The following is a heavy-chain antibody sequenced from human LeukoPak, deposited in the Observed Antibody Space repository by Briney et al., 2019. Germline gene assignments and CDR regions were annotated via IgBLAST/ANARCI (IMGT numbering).Heavy chain of an antibody. V-gene: IGHV4-59*01. CDR3: ARGFDSKSTYFDY. D-gene: IGHD5-12*01. Sequence: SETLSLTCTVSGGSISNYYWNWLRQPPGKGLEWIGYIYYSGSTNYNPSLKSRVTMSLDTSKNQFSLRLTSVTAADTAVYYCARGFDSKSTYFDYWGQGTLVTVSS. J-gene: IGHJ4*02. CDR2: IYYSGST. CDR1: GGSISNYY.